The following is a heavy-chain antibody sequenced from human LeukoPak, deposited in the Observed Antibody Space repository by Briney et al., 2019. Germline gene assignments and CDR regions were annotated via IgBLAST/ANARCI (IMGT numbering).Heavy chain of an antibody. V-gene: IGHV1-18*01. CDR3: AREKNYGMDV. CDR2: IGAYNGNT. Sequence: GASVKVSCKASGYTFTSFGISWVRQAPGQGLEWTGWIGAYNGNTNYAQKSQGRVAMTTDTSTSTAYMELRSLRSDDTAVYYCAREKNYGMDVWGQGTTVTVSS. D-gene: IGHD2/OR15-2a*01. J-gene: IGHJ6*02. CDR1: GYTFTSFG.